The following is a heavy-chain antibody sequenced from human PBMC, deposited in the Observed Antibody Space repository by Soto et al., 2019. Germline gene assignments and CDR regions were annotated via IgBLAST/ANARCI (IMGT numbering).Heavy chain of an antibody. CDR2: IKQDGSEK. CDR3: ARRGVLAYYYDSSGYYPFDY. V-gene: IGHV3-7*01. Sequence: GGSLRLSCAASGFTFSSYWMSWVRQAPGKGLEWVANIKQDGSEKYYVDSVKGRFTISRDNAKNSLYLQMNSLRAEDTAVYYCARRGVLAYYYDSSGYYPFDYWRQGTLVTVSS. J-gene: IGHJ4*02. D-gene: IGHD3-22*01. CDR1: GFTFSSYW.